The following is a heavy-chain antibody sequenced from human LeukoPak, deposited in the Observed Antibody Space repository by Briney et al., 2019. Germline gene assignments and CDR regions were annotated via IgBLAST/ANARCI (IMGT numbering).Heavy chain of an antibody. CDR3: ARDRVAADY. V-gene: IGHV3-48*01. D-gene: IGHD6-13*01. Sequence: GGSLRLSCAASGFTFSSYSMNWVRQAPGKGLEWVSYISSSSSTIYYADSVKGRFTISRGNAKNSLYLQMNSLRAEDTAVYYCARDRVAADYWGQGTLVTVSS. J-gene: IGHJ4*02. CDR1: GFTFSSYS. CDR2: ISSSSSTI.